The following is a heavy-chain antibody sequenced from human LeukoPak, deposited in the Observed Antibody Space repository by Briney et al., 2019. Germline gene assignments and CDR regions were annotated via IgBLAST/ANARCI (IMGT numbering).Heavy chain of an antibody. CDR2: IKTKTEGETT. J-gene: IGHJ4*02. V-gene: IGHV3-15*01. CDR1: GFTFSSYW. D-gene: IGHD5-18*01. Sequence: GGSLRLSCAASGFTFSSYWMSWVRQPPGKGPEWVGRIKTKTEGETTDYAAPVKGRFTISRDDSKNTLYLQMNSLKTEDTAVYYCTTDDLTAYSYGYPWFDNWGQGTLVTVSS. CDR3: TTDDLTAYSYGYPWFDN.